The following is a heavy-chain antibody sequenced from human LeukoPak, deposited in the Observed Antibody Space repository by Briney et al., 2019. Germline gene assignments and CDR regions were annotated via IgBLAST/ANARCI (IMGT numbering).Heavy chain of an antibody. Sequence: GGSLRLSCAASGFTFSSYSMNWVRQAPGKGLEWVSSISSSSSYIYYADSVKGRFTISRDNAKNSLYLQMNSLRAEDTAVYYCARGEPPEVTRSYLDYWGQGTLVTVSS. J-gene: IGHJ4*02. CDR2: ISSSSSYI. CDR1: GFTFSSYS. CDR3: ARGEPPEVTRSYLDY. V-gene: IGHV3-21*01. D-gene: IGHD5-18*01.